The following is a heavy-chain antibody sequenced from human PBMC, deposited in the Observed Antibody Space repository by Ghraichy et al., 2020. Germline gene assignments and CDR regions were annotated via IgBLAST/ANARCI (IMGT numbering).Heavy chain of an antibody. J-gene: IGHJ4*02. CDR1: GFAFASSA. V-gene: IGHV3-23*01. CDR3: AKVTWRDSSDWPRFDY. D-gene: IGHD6-19*01. CDR2: LSGSGGDT. Sequence: LNISCAASGFAFASSAMSWVRQAPGKGLEWVSHLSGSGGDTNYADSVKGRFTISRDNSKNTLFLQMNSLGVEDTAVYYCAKVTWRDSSDWPRFDYWGQGTLVTVSS.